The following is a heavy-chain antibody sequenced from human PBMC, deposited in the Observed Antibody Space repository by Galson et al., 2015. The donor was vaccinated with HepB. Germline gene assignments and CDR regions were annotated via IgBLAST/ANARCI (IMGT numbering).Heavy chain of an antibody. V-gene: IGHV3-7*01. Sequence: SLRLSCAASGFTFSSYWMSWVRQAPGKGLEWVANIKQDGSEKYYVDSVKGRFTTSRDNAKNSLYLQMNSLRAEDTAVYYCAREFNSGYDWLLLSSFDYWGQGTLVTVPS. CDR2: IKQDGSEK. D-gene: IGHD5-12*01. CDR3: AREFNSGYDWLLLSSFDY. J-gene: IGHJ4*02. CDR1: GFTFSSYW.